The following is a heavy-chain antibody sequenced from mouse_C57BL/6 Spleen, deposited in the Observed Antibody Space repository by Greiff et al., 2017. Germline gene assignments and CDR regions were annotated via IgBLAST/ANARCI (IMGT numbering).Heavy chain of an antibody. J-gene: IGHJ2*01. Sequence: VQLQQSGPELVKPGASVKISCKASGYSFTSYYIHWVKQRPGQGLEWIGWIYPGSGNTKYNEKFKGKATLTADTSSSTAYMQLSSLTSEDSAVYYCARDYYYGSSYFDYWGQGTTLTVSS. CDR1: GYSFTSYY. CDR3: ARDYYYGSSYFDY. D-gene: IGHD1-1*01. V-gene: IGHV1-66*01. CDR2: IYPGSGNT.